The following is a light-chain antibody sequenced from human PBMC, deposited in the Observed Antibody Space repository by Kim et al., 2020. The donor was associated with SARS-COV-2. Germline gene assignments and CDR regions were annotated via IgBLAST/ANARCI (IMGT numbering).Light chain of an antibody. CDR3: GTWDNRLSAVI. J-gene: IGLJ2*01. CDR1: TSNIGSGY. CDR2: DND. Sequence: QSVLTQPPSVSAAPGQKVTISCSGSTSNIGSGYVSWYQHIPGTAPRLVIYDNDKRPTGIPDRFSGAKSGTSASLGITGLQAGDEADYHCGTWDNRLSAVIFGGWTQLTVL. V-gene: IGLV1-51*01.